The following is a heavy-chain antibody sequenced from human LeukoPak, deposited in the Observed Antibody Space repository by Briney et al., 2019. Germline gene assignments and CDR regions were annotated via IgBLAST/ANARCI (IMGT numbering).Heavy chain of an antibody. V-gene: IGHV1-8*01. J-gene: IGHJ6*02. CDR1: GYTFTSYD. D-gene: IGHD3-10*01. CDR2: MNPNSGNT. Sequence: ASVKVSCKASGYTFTSYDINWVRQATGQGLEWMGWMNPNSGNTGYAQKFQGRVTMTRNTSISTAYMELSSLRSEDTAVYYCARTRGGSGSSHYYYYGMDVWGQGTTVTVSS. CDR3: ARTRGGSGSSHYYYYGMDV.